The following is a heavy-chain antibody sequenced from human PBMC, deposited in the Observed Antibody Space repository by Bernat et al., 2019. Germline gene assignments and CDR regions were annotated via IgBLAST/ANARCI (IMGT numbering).Heavy chain of an antibody. D-gene: IGHD7-27*01. Sequence: EVQLVESGGGLEQPGGSLRLSCAASGFTFSSYSMNWVRQAPGKGLEWASYVSASGSPIYYADSVKGRFTISRDNAKNSLYLQMNSLRDGDTAVYYCVRDLAWAFDYWGQGTLVTVSS. CDR3: VRDLAWAFDY. V-gene: IGHV3-48*02. CDR2: VSASGSPI. CDR1: GFTFSSYS. J-gene: IGHJ4*02.